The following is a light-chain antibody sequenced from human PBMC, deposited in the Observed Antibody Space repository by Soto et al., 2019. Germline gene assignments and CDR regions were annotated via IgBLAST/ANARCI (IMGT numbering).Light chain of an antibody. CDR1: QSVSNNY. CDR2: GAS. Sequence: EIVLTQSPGTLSLSPGERATLSCRASQSVSNNYLAWYQQKPGQAPRLLIYGASSRATGVPDRFSGSGSGTDFTLTISRLEPEDFAVYYCQQYDNLVTFGGGTKVEI. J-gene: IGKJ4*01. V-gene: IGKV3-20*01. CDR3: QQYDNLVT.